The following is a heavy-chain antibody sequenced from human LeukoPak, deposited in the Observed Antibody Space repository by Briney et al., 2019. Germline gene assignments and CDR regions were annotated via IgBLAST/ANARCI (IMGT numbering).Heavy chain of an antibody. CDR2: IQQDGSGT. V-gene: IGHV3-7*01. Sequence: PGGSLRLSCAASGFTFSTYWMSWVRQAPGKGLEWVASIQQDGSGTYYMDSVKGRFTISRDNAKNSLHLQMSSLRAEDTAVYFCVRDGGRTLQRHFFFDYWGQGTLITVSS. CDR1: GFTFSTYW. CDR3: VRDGGRTLQRHFFFDY. J-gene: IGHJ4*02. D-gene: IGHD2-15*01.